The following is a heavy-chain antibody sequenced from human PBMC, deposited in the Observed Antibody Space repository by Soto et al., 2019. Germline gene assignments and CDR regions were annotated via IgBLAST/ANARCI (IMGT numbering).Heavy chain of an antibody. CDR1: GGSISSGDYY. Sequence: QVQLQESGPGLVKPSQTLSLTCTVSGGSISSGDYYWSWIRQPPGKGLEWIGYIYYSGSTYYNPSLKSRATISVDTSKNQVSLKLSSVTAADTAVYYCARGLAVAGTCWFDPWGQGTLVTVSS. V-gene: IGHV4-30-4*01. CDR2: IYYSGST. D-gene: IGHD6-19*01. CDR3: ARGLAVAGTCWFDP. J-gene: IGHJ5*02.